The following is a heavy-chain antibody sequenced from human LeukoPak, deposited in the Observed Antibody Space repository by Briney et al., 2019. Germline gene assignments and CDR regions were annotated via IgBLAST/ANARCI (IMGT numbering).Heavy chain of an antibody. J-gene: IGHJ4*02. D-gene: IGHD3-22*01. CDR3: ARSPYYYDSSGYYMVY. CDR2: IIPIFGTA. V-gene: IGHV1-69*05. Sequence: SVKVSCKASGGTFSSYAISWVRQAPGQGLEWMGGIIPIFGTANYAQKLQGRVTMTTDTSTSTAYMELRSLRSDDTAVYYCARSPYYYDSSGYYMVYWGQGTLVTVSS. CDR1: GGTFSSYA.